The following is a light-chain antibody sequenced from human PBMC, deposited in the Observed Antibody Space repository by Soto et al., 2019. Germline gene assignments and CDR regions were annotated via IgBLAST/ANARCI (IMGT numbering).Light chain of an antibody. J-gene: IGKJ3*01. V-gene: IGKV1-39*01. Sequence: DIQMTQSPSSLSASAGDRVTITCRASQSVSSNLNWYQQKPGKAPKLLIYAASSLQSGVPSRLSGSGSGTDFTLTISSLQPEDFATYYCQQSYSTPRTVGPGTKVDSK. CDR1: QSVSSN. CDR3: QQSYSTPRT. CDR2: AAS.